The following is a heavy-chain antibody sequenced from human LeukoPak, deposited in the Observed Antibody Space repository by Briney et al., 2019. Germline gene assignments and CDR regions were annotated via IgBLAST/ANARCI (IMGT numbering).Heavy chain of an antibody. J-gene: IGHJ4*02. CDR2: IWYDGSNK. CDR1: EFTFSSYG. D-gene: IGHD2-15*01. Sequence: GGSLRLSCAASEFTFSSYGMHWVRQAPGKGLEWVAVIWYDGSNKYYADSVKGRFTISRDNSKNTLYLQMNSLRAEDTAVYYCAKDGRGYCSGGSCLWDYWGQGTLVTVSS. CDR3: AKDGRGYCSGGSCLWDY. V-gene: IGHV3-33*06.